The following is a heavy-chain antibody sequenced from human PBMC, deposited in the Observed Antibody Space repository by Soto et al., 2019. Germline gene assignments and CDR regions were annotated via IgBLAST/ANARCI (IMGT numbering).Heavy chain of an antibody. Sequence: SETLSLTCTVSGGSISSGDYYWSWIRQPPGKGLEWIGYIYYSGSTYYNPSLKSRVTISVDTSKNQFSLKLSSVTAADTAVYYCARARWFGELRLDFDYWGQGTLVTVSS. V-gene: IGHV4-30-4*01. CDR1: GGSISSGDYY. J-gene: IGHJ4*02. CDR2: IYYSGST. D-gene: IGHD3-10*01. CDR3: ARARWFGELRLDFDY.